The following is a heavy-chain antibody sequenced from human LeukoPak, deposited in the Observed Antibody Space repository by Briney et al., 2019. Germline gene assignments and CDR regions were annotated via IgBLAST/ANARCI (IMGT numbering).Heavy chain of an antibody. D-gene: IGHD3-22*01. CDR1: GFTFSDYY. Sequence: GGSLRLSCAASGFTFSDYYMSWIRQAPGKGLEWVCYISSSGSTIYYADSVKGRFTISRDNAKNSLYLQMNSLRAEDTAVYYCARGLTYYYDSSGYYSLRYWGQGTLVTVSS. V-gene: IGHV3-11*01. J-gene: IGHJ4*02. CDR2: ISSSGSTI. CDR3: ARGLTYYYDSSGYYSLRY.